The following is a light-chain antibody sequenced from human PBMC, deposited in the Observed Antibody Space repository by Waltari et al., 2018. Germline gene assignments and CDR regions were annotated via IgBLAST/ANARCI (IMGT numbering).Light chain of an antibody. CDR3: QQYNTYPFT. J-gene: IGKJ2*01. CDR1: QSISNW. Sequence: DIQMTQSPSTLSASIGDRVTITCRASQSISNWLVWYQQIPGKAPKLLIYMSSSLETGVPSRFRGSGSGTEFTLTISSLQPGDFATYYCQQYNTYPFTFGLGTKLESK. CDR2: MSS. V-gene: IGKV1-5*03.